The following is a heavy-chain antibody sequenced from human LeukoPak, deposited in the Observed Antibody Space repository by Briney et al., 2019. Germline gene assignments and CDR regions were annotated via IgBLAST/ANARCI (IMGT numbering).Heavy chain of an antibody. CDR3: ARDPGYSSGWYGYFDL. J-gene: IGHJ2*01. Sequence: GGSLRLSCAASGFTFSSYAMHWVRQAPGKGLEWVAVISYDGSNKYYADSVKGRFTISRDNSKNTLYLQMNSLRAEDTAVYYCARDPGYSSGWYGYFDLWGRGTLVTVSS. D-gene: IGHD6-19*01. CDR1: GFTFSSYA. CDR2: ISYDGSNK. V-gene: IGHV3-30*04.